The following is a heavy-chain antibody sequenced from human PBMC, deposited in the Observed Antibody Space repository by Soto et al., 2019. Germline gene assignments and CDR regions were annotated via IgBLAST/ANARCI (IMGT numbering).Heavy chain of an antibody. CDR3: AQVVQTYYDYIWGSYRPHEYFQH. CDR2: IVGSGGST. Sequence: PVGALRRSCAASGFSFSTYAISWLRHAPGKRLEWGSAIVGSGGSTYYADSVKRRFTISRDNSKNTVYLQMNSLRAEDTAVYYCAQVVQTYYDYIWGSYRPHEYFQHWGQGTRVTVSS. V-gene: IGHV3-23*01. D-gene: IGHD3-16*02. CDR1: GFSFSTYA. J-gene: IGHJ1*01.